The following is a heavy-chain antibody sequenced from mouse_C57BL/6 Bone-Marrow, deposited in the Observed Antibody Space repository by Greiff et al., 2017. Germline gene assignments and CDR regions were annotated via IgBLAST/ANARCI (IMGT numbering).Heavy chain of an antibody. V-gene: IGHV1-81*01. J-gene: IGHJ3*01. CDR2: IYPRSGNT. CDR3: ARYKGFAY. CDR1: GYTFTSYG. Sequence: QVQLKQSGAELARPGASVKLSCKASGYTFTSYGISWVKQRTGQGLEWIGEIYPRSGNTYYNEKFKGKATRTADKSSSTAYMELRSLTSEDSAVYFCARYKGFAYWGQGTLVTVSA.